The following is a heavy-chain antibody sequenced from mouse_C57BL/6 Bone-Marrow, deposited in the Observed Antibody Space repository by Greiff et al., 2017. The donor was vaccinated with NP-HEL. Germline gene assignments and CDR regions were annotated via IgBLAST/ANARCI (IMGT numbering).Heavy chain of an antibody. CDR3: AREGLLYAMDY. CDR2: IWSGGST. J-gene: IGHJ4*01. CDR1: GFSLTSYG. Sequence: VMLVESGPGLVQPSQSLSITCTVSGFSLTSYGVHWVRQSPGKGLEWLGVIWSGGSTDYNAAFISRLSISKDNSKSQVFFKMNSLQADDTAIYYCAREGLLYAMDYWGQGTSVTVSS. D-gene: IGHD1-1*01. V-gene: IGHV2-2*01.